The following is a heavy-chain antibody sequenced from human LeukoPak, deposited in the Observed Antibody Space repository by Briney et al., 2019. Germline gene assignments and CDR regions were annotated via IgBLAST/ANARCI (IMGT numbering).Heavy chain of an antibody. J-gene: IGHJ4*02. Sequence: AASVKVSCKASGYTFTGYYMQWVRQAPGQGLEWMGWINPNSGGTNYAQKFQGRVTMTRNTSISTAYMELSRLRSDDTAVYYCAIIVATIGPFDYWGQGTLVTVSS. CDR2: INPNSGGT. CDR1: GYTFTGYY. V-gene: IGHV1-2*02. CDR3: AIIVATIGPFDY. D-gene: IGHD5-12*01.